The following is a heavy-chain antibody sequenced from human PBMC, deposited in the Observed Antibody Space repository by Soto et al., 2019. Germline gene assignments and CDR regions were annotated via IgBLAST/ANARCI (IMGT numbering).Heavy chain of an antibody. CDR1: GGSISSYY. CDR3: ARLHRTGTEYSSFPWFDP. V-gene: IGHV4-4*07. J-gene: IGHJ5*02. D-gene: IGHD1-1*01. Sequence: PSDTLSLTCTVSGGSISSYYWSWIRQPAGKGLEWIGRIYTSGSTNYNPSLKRRVTMSVDTSRNQFSLKLSSVTAADTAVYYCARLHRTGTEYSSFPWFDPWGQGTLVTGS. CDR2: IYTSGST.